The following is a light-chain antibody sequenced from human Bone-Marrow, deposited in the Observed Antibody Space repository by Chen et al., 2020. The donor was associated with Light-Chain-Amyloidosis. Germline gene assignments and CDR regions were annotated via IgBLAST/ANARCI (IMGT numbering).Light chain of an antibody. CDR1: SSDVGGYKF. Sequence: QSALTQPASVSGSPGQSITISCTGTSSDVGGYKFVSWYQQHPGKAPKVVIFDVSNRPSGVSDRFSDSKSGNTASLTISGLQAEDEADYYCSSFTSSTTVVFGGGTKVTVL. J-gene: IGLJ2*01. CDR3: SSFTSSTTVV. CDR2: DVS. V-gene: IGLV2-14*03.